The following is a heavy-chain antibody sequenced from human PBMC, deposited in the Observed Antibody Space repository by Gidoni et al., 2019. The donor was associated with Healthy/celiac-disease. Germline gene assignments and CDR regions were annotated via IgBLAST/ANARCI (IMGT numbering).Heavy chain of an antibody. CDR3: AREGEPYSSSSVVAFDI. CDR1: GFTFSSYA. Sequence: QVQLVESGGGVVQPGRSLRLSCAASGFTFSSYAMHWVRQAPGKGLEWVAVISYDGSNKYYADSVKGRFTISRDNSKNTLYLQMNSLRAEDTAVYYCAREGEPYSSSSVVAFDIWGQGTMVTVSS. D-gene: IGHD6-6*01. J-gene: IGHJ3*02. CDR2: ISYDGSNK. V-gene: IGHV3-30*01.